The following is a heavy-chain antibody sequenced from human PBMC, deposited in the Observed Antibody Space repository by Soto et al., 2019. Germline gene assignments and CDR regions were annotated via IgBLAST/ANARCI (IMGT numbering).Heavy chain of an antibody. CDR1: GGSISSGDYY. V-gene: IGHV4-61*08. J-gene: IGHJ4*02. D-gene: IGHD1-1*01. Sequence: SETLSLTCTVSGGSISSGDYYWSWIRQSPGTGLELIGDIYYLGGAFYNPSLKSRVTMSVDTSKNQFSLKLSSVTAADTAVYYCARGLSRVATGMDFWGQGTLVTSPQ. CDR3: ARGLSRVATGMDF. CDR2: IYYLGGA.